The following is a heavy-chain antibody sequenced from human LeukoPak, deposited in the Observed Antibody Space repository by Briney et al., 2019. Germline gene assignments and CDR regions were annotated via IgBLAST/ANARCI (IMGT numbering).Heavy chain of an antibody. J-gene: IGHJ4*02. D-gene: IGHD3-22*01. V-gene: IGHV4-4*02. Sequence: PSGTLSLTCAVSGGSISRSNWWSWVRQPPGKGLEWIGEIYHSGSTNYNPSLKSRVTISVDKSKNQFSLKLSSVTAADTAVYYCARESMIVVVSYYFDYWGQGTLVTVSS. CDR2: IYHSGST. CDR3: ARESMIVVVSYYFDY. CDR1: GGSISRSNW.